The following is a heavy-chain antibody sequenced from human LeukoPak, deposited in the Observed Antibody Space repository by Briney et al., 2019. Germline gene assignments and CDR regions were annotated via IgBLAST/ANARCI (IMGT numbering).Heavy chain of an antibody. Sequence: NSSETLSLTRTVSGGSISSSSYYWGWIRQPPGKGLGWIGCIYYSGSTYYNPSLKSRVTISLDTSKNQFSLKLSSVTAADTAVDYCARRQDTAMVAFDYWGQGTLVTVSS. CDR1: GGSISSSSYY. CDR3: ARRQDTAMVAFDY. D-gene: IGHD5-18*01. J-gene: IGHJ4*02. CDR2: IYYSGST. V-gene: IGHV4-39*01.